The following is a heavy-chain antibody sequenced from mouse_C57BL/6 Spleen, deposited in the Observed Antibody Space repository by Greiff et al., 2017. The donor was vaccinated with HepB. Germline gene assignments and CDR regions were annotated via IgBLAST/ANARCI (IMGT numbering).Heavy chain of an antibody. V-gene: IGHV5-6*01. CDR3: ERLRRG. Sequence: VQLKESGGDLVKPGGSLKLSCAASGFTFSSYGMSWVRQTPDKRLEWVATISSGGSYTYYPDSVKGRFTISRDNAKNTLYLQMSSLKSEDTAMYYCERLRRGWGQGTLVTVSA. J-gene: IGHJ3*01. CDR2: ISSGGSYT. D-gene: IGHD3-1*01. CDR1: GFTFSSYG.